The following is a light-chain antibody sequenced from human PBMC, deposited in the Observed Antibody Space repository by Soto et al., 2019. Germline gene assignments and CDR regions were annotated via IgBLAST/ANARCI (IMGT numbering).Light chain of an antibody. CDR3: QQRSSCPLT. J-gene: IGKJ4*01. Sequence: EIVLTQSPGTLSLSPGEGATLSCRASQSVSSSYLAWYQQKPGQAPRLLIYGASSRATGIPDRFSGSGSGTDFTLTISRLEPEDFAVYYCQQRSSCPLTFGGGTKVDIK. CDR1: QSVSSSY. V-gene: IGKV3D-20*02. CDR2: GAS.